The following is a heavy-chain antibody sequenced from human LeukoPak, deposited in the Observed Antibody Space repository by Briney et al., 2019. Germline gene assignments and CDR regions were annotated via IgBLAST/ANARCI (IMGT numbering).Heavy chain of an antibody. V-gene: IGHV3-21*01. J-gene: IGHJ4*02. CDR1: GFTFSSYS. CDR3: ARARDYDFWSGHFDY. Sequence: PGGSLRLSCAASGFTFSSYSMNWVRQAPGKGLEWVSSISSSSSYIYYADSVKGRFTISRDNAKNSLYLQMNSLRAEDTAVYYCARARDYDFWSGHFDYWGQGTLVTVSS. CDR2: ISSSSSYI. D-gene: IGHD3-3*01.